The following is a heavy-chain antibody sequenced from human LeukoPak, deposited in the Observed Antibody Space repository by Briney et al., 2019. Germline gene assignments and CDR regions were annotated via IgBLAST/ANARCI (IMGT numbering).Heavy chain of an antibody. CDR3: ARHPLPPTAYYYGMDV. D-gene: IGHD2-15*01. CDR2: LCYSGRT. V-gene: IGHV4-39*01. CDR1: GGSISSSSYY. J-gene: IGHJ6*02. Sequence: SETLSLTCTVSGGSISSSSYYWGWIRQSPGKGLEWIGNLCYSGRTYYNPSLKSRVTISVDTSKNQFSLKLSSVTAADTAVYYCARHPLPPTAYYYGMDVWGQGTTVNVSS.